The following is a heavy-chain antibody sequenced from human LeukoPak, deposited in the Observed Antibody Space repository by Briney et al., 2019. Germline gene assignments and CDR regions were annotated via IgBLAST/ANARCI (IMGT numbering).Heavy chain of an antibody. J-gene: IGHJ4*02. D-gene: IGHD6-19*01. Sequence: PSETLSLTCIVPGGSMSTYSWTWLRQPAEKALEWIGQIYTSGNTNYNPSLKSRVTMSVDTSKNQFSLKLTSVTAADTAVYYCARRGSISGWSFDYWGQGIQVTVFS. CDR3: ARRGSISGWSFDY. CDR1: GGSMSTYS. CDR2: IYTSGNT. V-gene: IGHV4-4*07.